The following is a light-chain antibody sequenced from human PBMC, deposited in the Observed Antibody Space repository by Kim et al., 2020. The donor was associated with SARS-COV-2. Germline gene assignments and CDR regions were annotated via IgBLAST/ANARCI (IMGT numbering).Light chain of an antibody. CDR3: ASYTTSTTQV. CDR2: GVT. J-gene: IGLJ1*01. CDR1: SSDIGGYNY. V-gene: IGLV2-14*03. Sequence: GQSVTISCPGSSSDIGGYNYVSWYQQHPGKVPKFLIYGVTNRASGVSNRFSGSKSGNTASLTISGLQAEDEADYYCASYTTSTTQVFGTGTKVTVL.